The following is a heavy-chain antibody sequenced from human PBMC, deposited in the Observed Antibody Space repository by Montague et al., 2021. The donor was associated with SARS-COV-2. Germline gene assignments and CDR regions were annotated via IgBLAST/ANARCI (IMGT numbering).Heavy chain of an antibody. V-gene: IGHV6-1*01. CDR2: TNYRSKWTS. D-gene: IGHD4-17*01. J-gene: IGHJ4*02. CDR3: VRDTGSAQAGFDA. Sequence: CAISGDSVWSNTAAWNWIRQSPSGGLEWLGRTNYRSKWTSDYATSVEGRISIDPDTSKNQFFLHLRSVTPEDTGVYYCVRDTGSAQAGFDAWGQGTLVTVFS. CDR1: GDSVWSNTAA.